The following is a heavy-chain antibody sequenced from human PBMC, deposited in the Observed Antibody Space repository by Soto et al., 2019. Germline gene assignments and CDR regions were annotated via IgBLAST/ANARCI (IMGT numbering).Heavy chain of an antibody. V-gene: IGHV4-34*01. CDR3: ARRNKYSSSWYGIPRFDP. J-gene: IGHJ5*02. Sequence: SETLSLTCAVYGGSFSSYCWTWIRQPPGKGLEWIGEINHSGSTDYNRSLKSRVTISVDTSKNQFSLKLSSLTAADTAVYYCARRNKYSSSWYGIPRFDPWAREPWSPSPQ. CDR1: GGSFSSYC. D-gene: IGHD6-13*01. CDR2: INHSGST.